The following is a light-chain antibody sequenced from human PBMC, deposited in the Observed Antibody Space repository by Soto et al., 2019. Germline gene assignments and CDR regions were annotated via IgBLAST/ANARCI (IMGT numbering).Light chain of an antibody. Sequence: QSALTQPPSASGSPGQSVTISCTGTSSDLGGYNYVSWYQHHPGKAPKLLIYEVSKRPSGVPGRFFGSKSGNTASLTVSGLQAEDEADYYCSSHAGGNNVIFGGGTKLTVL. CDR1: SSDLGGYNY. J-gene: IGLJ2*01. V-gene: IGLV2-8*01. CDR3: SSHAGGNNVI. CDR2: EVS.